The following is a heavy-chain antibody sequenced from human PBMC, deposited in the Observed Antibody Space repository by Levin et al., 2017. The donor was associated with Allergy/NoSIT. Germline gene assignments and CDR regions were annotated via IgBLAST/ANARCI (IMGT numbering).Heavy chain of an antibody. Sequence: ETLSLTCAASGFTFSSYWMHWVRQAPGKGLVWVSRINSDGSSTSYADSVKGRFTISRDNAKNTLYLQMNSLRAEDTAVYYCAREPRTPYYDILTGYYGAFDIWGQGTMVTVSS. J-gene: IGHJ3*02. D-gene: IGHD3-9*01. CDR2: INSDGSST. V-gene: IGHV3-74*01. CDR3: AREPRTPYYDILTGYYGAFDI. CDR1: GFTFSSYW.